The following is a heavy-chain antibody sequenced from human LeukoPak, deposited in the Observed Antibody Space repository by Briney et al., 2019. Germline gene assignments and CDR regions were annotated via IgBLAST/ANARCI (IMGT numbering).Heavy chain of an antibody. Sequence: SETLSLTCSVSGGSISGAYYWSWIRQHPGRGLEYFGYIYYSGTTYYNPSLQSRVTISVDTSENQFSLKLNSVTAADTAVYYCTRESGAFSPFGFWGQGTLVTVSS. D-gene: IGHD1-26*01. CDR2: IYYSGTT. CDR3: TRESGAFSPFGF. V-gene: IGHV4-31*03. CDR1: GGSISGAYY. J-gene: IGHJ4*02.